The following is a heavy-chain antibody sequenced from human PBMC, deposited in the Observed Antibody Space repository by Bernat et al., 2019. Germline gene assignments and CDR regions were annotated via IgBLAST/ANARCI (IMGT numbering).Heavy chain of an antibody. J-gene: IGHJ4*02. Sequence: QVQLQQWGAGLLKPSETLSLTCAVYGGSFSGYYWSWIRQPPGKGLEWIGEINHSGSTNYNPSLKSRVTISVDTSKNQFSLKLSSVTATDTAVYYCAGGVVYAIMDYWGQGTLVTVSS. CDR1: GGSFSGYY. D-gene: IGHD2-8*02. CDR3: AGGVVYAIMDY. V-gene: IGHV4-34*01. CDR2: INHSGST.